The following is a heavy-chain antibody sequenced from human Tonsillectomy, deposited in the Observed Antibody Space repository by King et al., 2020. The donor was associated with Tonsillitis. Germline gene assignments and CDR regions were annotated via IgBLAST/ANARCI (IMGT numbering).Heavy chain of an antibody. Sequence: VQLQESGPGLVKPSETLSLTCTVSGGSINYFYWNWIRQPAGKGLEWIGRIYSSGTTNYNPSLQSRVTMSVDTSKNQFSLKLNSVTAADTAVYYCARDRGGYYLHFVHWGQGKLVAVSS. CDR3: ARDRGGYYLHFVH. V-gene: IGHV4-4*07. CDR1: GGSINYFY. CDR2: IYSSGTT. J-gene: IGHJ4*02. D-gene: IGHD3-22*01.